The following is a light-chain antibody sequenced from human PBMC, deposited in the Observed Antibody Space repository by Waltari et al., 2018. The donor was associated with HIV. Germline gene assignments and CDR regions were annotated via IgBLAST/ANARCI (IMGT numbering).Light chain of an antibody. Sequence: QSMLPPPPPASETPGQHLPFLCPGDPPNIGPNFVFWYQQRPGTAPRLVIYRNDQRPSGVPDRFSGSKSATSASLAISGLRSEDEADYYCSTWDDSLSHWVFGGGTKLTVL. CDR2: RND. CDR1: PPNIGPNF. V-gene: IGLV1-47*01. CDR3: STWDDSLSHWV. J-gene: IGLJ3*02.